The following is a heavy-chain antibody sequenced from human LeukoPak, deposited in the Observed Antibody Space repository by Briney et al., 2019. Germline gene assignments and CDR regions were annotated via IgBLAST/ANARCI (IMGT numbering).Heavy chain of an antibody. D-gene: IGHD5-18*01. CDR1: GGSISSSNW. J-gene: IGHJ4*02. V-gene: IGHV4-4*02. CDR3: ARDLPGVTTYYFDY. CDR2: IYHSGST. Sequence: PSGTLSLTCAVSGGSISSSNWWSWVRQPPGKGLEWIGEIYHSGSTNYNPSLKSRVTISVDKSKNQFSLKLSSVTAADTAVYYCARDLPGVTTYYFDYWGQGTLVTVSS.